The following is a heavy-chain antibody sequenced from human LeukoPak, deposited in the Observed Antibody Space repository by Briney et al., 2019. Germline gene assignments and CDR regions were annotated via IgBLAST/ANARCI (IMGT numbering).Heavy chain of an antibody. D-gene: IGHD3-9*01. V-gene: IGHV4-34*01. J-gene: IGHJ4*02. CDR2: IHHSGST. CDR3: SSGHYDIFTGDYFCY. CDR1: GGSFSSYC. Sequence: SQSLSLTCAVYGGSFSSYCCSWISQPPRNWLEWIGSIHHSGSTNYNPSLKSRITISVDTSKNQFSLKLSSVAAADTAVYYCSSGHYDIFTGDYFCYWGQGTLVTGSS.